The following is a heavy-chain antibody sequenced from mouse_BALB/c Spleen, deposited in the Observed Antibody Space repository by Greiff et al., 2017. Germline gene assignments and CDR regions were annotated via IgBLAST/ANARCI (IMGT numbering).Heavy chain of an antibody. V-gene: IGHV5-12-2*01. D-gene: IGHD2-4*01. CDR1: GFTFSSYT. Sequence: VQLKESGGGLVQPGGSLKLSCAASGFTFSSYTMSWVRQTPEKRLEWVAYISNGGGSTYYPDTVKGRFTISRDNAKNTLYLQMSSLKSEDTAMYYCARGRDYDLYYYAMDYWGQGTSVTVSS. CDR2: ISNGGGST. J-gene: IGHJ4*01. CDR3: ARGRDYDLYYYAMDY.